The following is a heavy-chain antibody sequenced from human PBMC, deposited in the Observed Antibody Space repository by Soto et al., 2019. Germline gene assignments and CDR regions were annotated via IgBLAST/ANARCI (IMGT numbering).Heavy chain of an antibody. D-gene: IGHD5-12*01. J-gene: IGHJ6*02. CDR1: GFTFSSYW. V-gene: IGHV3-7*01. Sequence: GGSLRLSCAASGFTFSSYWMSWVRQAPGKGLEWVANIKQDGSEKYYVDSVKGRFTISRDNAKNSLYLQMNSLRAEDTAVYYCARDPNIVAIRMDVYPHYGMDFSGQGTTVT. CDR3: ARDPNIVAIRMDVYPHYGMDF. CDR2: IKQDGSEK.